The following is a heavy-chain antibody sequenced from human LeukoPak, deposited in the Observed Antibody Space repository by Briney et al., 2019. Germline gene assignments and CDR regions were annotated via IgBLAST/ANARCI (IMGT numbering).Heavy chain of an antibody. CDR1: AFTFSHYA. J-gene: IGHJ4*01. Sequence: GPSLRLSCAASAFTFSHYAMHWVRQAPGKGLEWVAVISYDGSNKYYADSVKGRFTISRDNSKNTLYLQTNSLRTDDTAVYYCARGLVSGSQRGYFDYWGHGALVTVSS. CDR2: ISYDGSNK. D-gene: IGHD1-26*01. CDR3: ARGLVSGSQRGYFDY. V-gene: IGHV3-30-3*01.